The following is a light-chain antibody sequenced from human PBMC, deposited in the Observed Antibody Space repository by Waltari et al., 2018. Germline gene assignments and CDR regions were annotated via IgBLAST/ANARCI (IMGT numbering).Light chain of an antibody. CDR2: KDR. V-gene: IGLV3-25*03. CDR1: TLSYQY. J-gene: IGLJ3*02. Sequence: SYELTQPPSVSVSPGQTARITCSGNTLSYQYTFWYQQKPVQAPVLVIYKDRERPSGIPDRFSGSSSGTVVTLTISGVQAEDEADYYCQSADSSSNYRVFGGGTKLTVL. CDR3: QSADSSSNYRV.